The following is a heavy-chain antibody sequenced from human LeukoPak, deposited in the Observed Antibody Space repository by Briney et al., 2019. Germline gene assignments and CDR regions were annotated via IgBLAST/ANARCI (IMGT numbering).Heavy chain of an antibody. Sequence: ASMKVSCKSSGFTFTDYYIHWVRQAPGQGLEWMGYIGPHSSATSSPQEFQGRVTMTRDTSMSTAYMELTRLTPDDTAVYYCAREGNGLLSKDFDYWGQGTLVTVSS. D-gene: IGHD2/OR15-2a*01. CDR2: IGPHSSAT. J-gene: IGHJ4*02. CDR3: AREGNGLLSKDFDY. CDR1: GFTFTDYY. V-gene: IGHV1-2*02.